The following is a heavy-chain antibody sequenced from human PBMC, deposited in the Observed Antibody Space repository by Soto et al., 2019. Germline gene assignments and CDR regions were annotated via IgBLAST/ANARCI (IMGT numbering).Heavy chain of an antibody. CDR2: IYHSGST. V-gene: IGHV4-30-2*01. CDR1: GGSISSGGYS. Sequence: SETLSLTCAVSGGSISSGGYSWSWIRQPPGKGLEWIGYIYHSGSTYYNPSLKSRVTISVDRSKNQFSLKLSSVTAADTAVYYCARLAMIKFGGVIAPYYFDYWGQGTLVTVSS. J-gene: IGHJ4*02. D-gene: IGHD3-16*02. CDR3: ARLAMIKFGGVIAPYYFDY.